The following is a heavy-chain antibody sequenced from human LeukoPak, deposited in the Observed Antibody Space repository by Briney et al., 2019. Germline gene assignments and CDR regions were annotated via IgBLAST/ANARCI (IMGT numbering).Heavy chain of an antibody. CDR1: GFTFSSYA. J-gene: IGHJ4*02. Sequence: GGSLRLSCTGSGFTFSSYALHWVRQAPGKGLEWVTVISYDASRESYSDSVQGRFTISRDNSKNTLFLQKDSLRTEDTAIYYCARDSSGWSGRLDNWGQGTLVTVSS. CDR3: ARDSSGWSGRLDN. D-gene: IGHD6-19*01. CDR2: ISYDASRE. V-gene: IGHV3-30*04.